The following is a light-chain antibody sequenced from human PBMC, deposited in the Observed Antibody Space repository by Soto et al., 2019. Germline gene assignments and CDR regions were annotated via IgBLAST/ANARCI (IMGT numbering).Light chain of an antibody. V-gene: IGKV1-39*01. J-gene: IGKJ5*01. CDR3: QQSYSTPSIT. CDR2: AAS. CDR1: QSISSY. Sequence: DIQITPSPSSLSASVGDRVTTTCRASQSISSYLNWYQQKPGKAPKLLIYAASSLQSGVPSRFSGSGSGTDFTLTISSLQPEDFGTYYCQQSYSTPSITFGQGTRLEIK.